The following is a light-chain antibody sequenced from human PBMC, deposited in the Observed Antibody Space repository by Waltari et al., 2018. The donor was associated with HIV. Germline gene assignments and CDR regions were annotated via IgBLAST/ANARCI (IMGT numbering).Light chain of an antibody. CDR1: SSNIGSNY. CDR2: RNN. Sequence: QSVLTQPPSASGTPGQRVTIACSGSSSNIGSNYVYWYQQLPGTAPKLLIYRNNQRPSGVPDRFSGSKSGTSASLAISGLRSEDEADYYCAAWDGSLSVVVFGGGTK. V-gene: IGLV1-47*01. J-gene: IGLJ2*01. CDR3: AAWDGSLSVVV.